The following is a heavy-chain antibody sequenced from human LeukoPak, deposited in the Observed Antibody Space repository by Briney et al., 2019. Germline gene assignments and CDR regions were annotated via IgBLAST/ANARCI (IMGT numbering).Heavy chain of an antibody. D-gene: IGHD3-22*01. CDR1: VGSISSGRYY. J-gene: IGHJ6*02. Sequence: PSETLSLTCTVSVGSISSGRYYWRWIRQHPGKGLESIGYIYYSGSTYYNPSLKSRVTISVDTSKNQFSLKLSSVTAADTAVYYCARDTYYYDSSGYGSYYYYYGMDVWGQGTTVTVSS. V-gene: IGHV4-31*03. CDR2: IYYSGST. CDR3: ARDTYYYDSSGYGSYYYYYGMDV.